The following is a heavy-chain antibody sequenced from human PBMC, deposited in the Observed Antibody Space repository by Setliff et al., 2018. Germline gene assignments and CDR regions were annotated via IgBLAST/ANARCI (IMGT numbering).Heavy chain of an antibody. CDR3: TVYNTGSSKDHY. CDR2: IYHSGST. J-gene: IGHJ4*02. D-gene: IGHD2-8*02. CDR1: GYSISSGYY. V-gene: IGHV4-38-2*01. Sequence: SETLSLTCAVSGYSISSGYYWGWIRQPPGKGLEWIGSIYHSGSTYYNPSLKSRVTISVDTSKNQFSLKLSSVTAADTALYYCTVYNTGSSKDHYWGQRTPVTVSS.